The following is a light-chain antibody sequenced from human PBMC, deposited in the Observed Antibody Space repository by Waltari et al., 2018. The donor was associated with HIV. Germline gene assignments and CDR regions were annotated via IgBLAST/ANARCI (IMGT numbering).Light chain of an antibody. J-gene: IGKJ3*01. CDR3: QQSYSPPLN. CDR2: RTS. V-gene: IGKV1-39*01. Sequence: SPSSLSASVGDTITIACRASQSISFYLNWYQVKPGKVPKLLISRTSNLESGAPSRFTGSGSGTDFTLTLNSLQPEDFATYYCQQSYSPPLNFGPGTEVEVK. CDR1: QSISFY.